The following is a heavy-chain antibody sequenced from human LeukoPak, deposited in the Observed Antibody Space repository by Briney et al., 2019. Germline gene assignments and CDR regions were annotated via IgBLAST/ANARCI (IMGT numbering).Heavy chain of an antibody. CDR2: INPSGGST. CDR1: GGTFSSYT. D-gene: IGHD1-26*01. CDR3: ARAVGATPRNFDY. V-gene: IGHV1-46*01. J-gene: IGHJ4*02. Sequence: ASVKVSCKASGGTFSSYTISWVRQAPGQGLEWMGIINPSGGSTSYAQKFQGRVTMTRDTSTSTVYMELSSLRSEDTAVYNCARAVGATPRNFDYWGQGTLVTVSS.